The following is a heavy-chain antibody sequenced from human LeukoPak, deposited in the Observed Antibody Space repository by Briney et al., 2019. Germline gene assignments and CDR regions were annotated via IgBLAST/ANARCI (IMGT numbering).Heavy chain of an antibody. J-gene: IGHJ4*02. D-gene: IGHD6-13*01. CDR1: EFSASNYW. CDR2: IKQDGSQE. CDR3: VREWAGGLAAAGTWIEGSY. Sequence: PGGSLRLSCVVSEFSASNYWMSWVRQAPGKGLEWVANIKQDGSQENYVDSVKGRFTISRDNAKNSVYLQMNGLLVEDTAVYYCVREWAGGLAAAGTWIEGSYWGQGTQVIVSS. V-gene: IGHV3-7*01.